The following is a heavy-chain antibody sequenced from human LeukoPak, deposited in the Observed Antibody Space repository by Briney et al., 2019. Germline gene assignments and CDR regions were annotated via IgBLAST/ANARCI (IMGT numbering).Heavy chain of an antibody. CDR2: INGNGAST. J-gene: IGHJ4*02. D-gene: IGHD5-18*01. Sequence: GGSLRLSCAASGFTFDTHAMSWVRQAPGKGLECVSGINGNGASTYYSDSVKGRFTISRDNSKNTLYLQMSTLRAEDTAVYYCAKDQGYSYYYLDYWGQGTLVTVSS. CDR3: AKDQGYSYYYLDY. V-gene: IGHV3-23*01. CDR1: GFTFDTHA.